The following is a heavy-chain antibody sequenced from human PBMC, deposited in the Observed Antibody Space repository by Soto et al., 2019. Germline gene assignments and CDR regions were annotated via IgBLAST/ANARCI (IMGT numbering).Heavy chain of an antibody. CDR1: GFNFGTFW. CDR3: AREWQSSFCSPTTCYFYGMDV. CDR2: IKEDGSVA. J-gene: IGHJ6*02. V-gene: IGHV3-7*01. Sequence: KLVESGGGLVQPGGSLRLSCAASGFNFGTFWMSWVRQAPGKGLEWVASIKEDGSVAYYVDSVKGRFTISRDNAKNSLYMQLNSLGVEDTAIYYCAREWQSSFCSPTTCYFYGMDVWGQGTTVTVSS. D-gene: IGHD2-21*01.